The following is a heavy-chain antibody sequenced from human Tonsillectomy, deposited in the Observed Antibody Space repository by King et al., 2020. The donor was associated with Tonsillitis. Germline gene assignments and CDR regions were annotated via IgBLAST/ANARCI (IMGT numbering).Heavy chain of an antibody. CDR3: ARIRSYSSTWFIDY. Sequence: TLKESGPALVKPTQTLTLTCTFSGFSLSTSGMCVSWIRQPPGKALEWLARIDWDDDKIYSTSLKTRLTISKATSKNQVVLTMTNMDPVDTATYYCARIRSYSSTWFIDYWGQGTLVTVSS. J-gene: IGHJ4*02. CDR2: IDWDDDK. V-gene: IGHV2-70*04. D-gene: IGHD6-13*01. CDR1: GFSLSTSGMC.